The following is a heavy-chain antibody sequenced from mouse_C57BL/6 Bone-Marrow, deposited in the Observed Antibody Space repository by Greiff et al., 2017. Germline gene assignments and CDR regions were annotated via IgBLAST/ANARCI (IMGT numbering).Heavy chain of an antibody. D-gene: IGHD2-4*01. CDR2: IYPGSGNT. CDR3: ARSERLRRAWFAY. Sequence: VQLQESGAELVRPGASVKLSCKASGYTFTDYYINWVKQRPGQGLEWIARIYPGSGNTYYNEKFKGKATLTAEKSSSTAYMQLSSLTSEDAAVYFCARSERLRRAWFAYWGQGTLGTVSA. J-gene: IGHJ3*01. V-gene: IGHV1-76*01. CDR1: GYTFTDYY.